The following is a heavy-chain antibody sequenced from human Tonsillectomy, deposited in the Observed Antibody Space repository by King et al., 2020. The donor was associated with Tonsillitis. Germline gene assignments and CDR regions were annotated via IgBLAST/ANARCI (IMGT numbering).Heavy chain of an antibody. J-gene: IGHJ4*02. V-gene: IGHV3-73*02. D-gene: IGHD4-17*01. CDR2: IRTKANSYAT. CDR1: GFTFSGSA. Sequence: VQLVESGGGLVQPGGSLKLSCAASGFTFSGSAMHWVRQASGKGLEWVGRIRTKANSYATAYAASVKGRFTISRDDSKNTAYLQMNSLKTEDTAVYYCTRFVAPEYGDYGDYWGQGTLVTVSS. CDR3: TRFVAPEYGDYGDY.